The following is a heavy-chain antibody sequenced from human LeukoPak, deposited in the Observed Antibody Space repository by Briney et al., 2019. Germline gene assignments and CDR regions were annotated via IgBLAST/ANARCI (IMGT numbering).Heavy chain of an antibody. J-gene: IGHJ4*01. CDR2: LSGSGITT. D-gene: IGHD6-19*01. CDR3: AKGIYSSGWSYFDY. Sequence: GGSLRLSCAASGFTFSNSAMSWVRQAPGEGLEWVSTLSGSGITTYYADSVKGRFTISRDNSKNTLYPQMNRLRAEETAVYYCAKGIYSSGWSYFDYWGHGTLVTVSS. V-gene: IGHV3-23*01. CDR1: GFTFSNSA.